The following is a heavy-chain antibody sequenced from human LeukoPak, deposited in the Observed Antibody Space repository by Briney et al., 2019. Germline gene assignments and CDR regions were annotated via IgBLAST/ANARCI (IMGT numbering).Heavy chain of an antibody. Sequence: ASVKVSCKVSGYTLTELSMHWVRQAPGKGLEWMGGFDPEDGETIYAQKFQGRVTMTTDTSTSTANMELRSLRSDDTAVYYCAKADYGDNMDVWGKGTTVTISS. CDR2: FDPEDGET. CDR3: AKADYGDNMDV. J-gene: IGHJ6*03. D-gene: IGHD4-17*01. V-gene: IGHV1-24*01. CDR1: GYTLTELS.